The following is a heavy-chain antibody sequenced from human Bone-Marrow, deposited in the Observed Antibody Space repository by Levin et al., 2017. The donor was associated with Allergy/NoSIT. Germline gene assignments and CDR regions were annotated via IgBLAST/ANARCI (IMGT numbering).Heavy chain of an antibody. V-gene: IGHV3-21*01. CDR2: ISSRSSYI. CDR3: ARDSRAGDYFYYYYMDV. Sequence: PGESLKISCAASGFTYNNFNMNWVRQAPGKGLEWVSSISSRSSYIYYADSVKGRFTISRDNAKNSLYLQMNSLRAEDTAVYYCARDSRAGDYFYYYYMDVWGKGTTVTVSS. D-gene: IGHD6-19*01. J-gene: IGHJ6*03. CDR1: GFTYNNFN.